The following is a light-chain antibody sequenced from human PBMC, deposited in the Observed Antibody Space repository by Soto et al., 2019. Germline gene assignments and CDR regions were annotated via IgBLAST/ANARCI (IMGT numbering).Light chain of an antibody. Sequence: EIVLTQSPATLSVSPGERATLSCRASQSVGSNVAWYQQKPGQAPRLFIYGASTRATGIPARFSGGGSGTEFSLTISSLQSQDFAVYYCQQYNNWPLTFGGGTKVEIK. V-gene: IGKV3-15*01. J-gene: IGKJ4*01. CDR1: QSVGSN. CDR2: GAS. CDR3: QQYNNWPLT.